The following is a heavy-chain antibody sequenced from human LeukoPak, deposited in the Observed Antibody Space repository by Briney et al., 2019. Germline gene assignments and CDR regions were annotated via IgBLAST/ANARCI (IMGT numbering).Heavy chain of an antibody. Sequence: ASVKVSCKASGYTFTGYYMHWVRQAPGQGLEWMGWINPNSGDTNYAQKFQGRVTMTRDTSISTAYMELSRLRSDDTAVYYCSSSGVEEWQGLHFWGQGTLVTVSS. V-gene: IGHV1-2*02. CDR3: SSSGVEEWQGLHF. CDR1: GYTFTGYY. CDR2: INPNSGDT. D-gene: IGHD3-3*01. J-gene: IGHJ4*02.